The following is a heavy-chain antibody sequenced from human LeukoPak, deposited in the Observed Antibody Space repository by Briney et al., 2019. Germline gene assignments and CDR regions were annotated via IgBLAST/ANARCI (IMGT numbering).Heavy chain of an antibody. CDR2: ISAYNGNT. Sequence: ASVGVSSEASGYTFTNYGISWGRQAPGEGGERVGWISAYNGNTNYAQKLQGRVTMTTDTSTSTAYMELRSLRSDDTAVYYCAREGSSSAWYFDLWGRGTLVTVSS. CDR1: GYTFTNYG. CDR3: AREGSSSAWYFDL. J-gene: IGHJ2*01. V-gene: IGHV1-18*01. D-gene: IGHD6-6*01.